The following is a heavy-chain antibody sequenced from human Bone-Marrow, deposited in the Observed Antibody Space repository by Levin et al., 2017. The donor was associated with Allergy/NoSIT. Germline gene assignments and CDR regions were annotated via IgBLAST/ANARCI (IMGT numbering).Heavy chain of an antibody. CDR3: ARVGQGAAQYFDA. D-gene: IGHD4-11*01. CDR2: IFYTGTT. CDR1: GASIRSGRNY. J-gene: IGHJ5*02. V-gene: IGHV4-31*03. Sequence: SETLSLTCTVSGASIRSGRNYWSWIRQHPGRGLEWIGYIFYTGTTFDNPSLKSRFTMSVDTSKNQFSLTVTSVTAADTAIYYCARVGQGAAQYFDAWGQGTPVTVSS.